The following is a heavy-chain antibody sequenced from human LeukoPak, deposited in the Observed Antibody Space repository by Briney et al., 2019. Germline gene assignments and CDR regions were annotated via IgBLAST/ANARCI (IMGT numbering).Heavy chain of an antibody. CDR3: ARVHDSSGYYWYFDL. CDR1: GYKFNTYW. J-gene: IGHJ2*01. D-gene: IGHD3-22*01. CDR2: IYPGDSDP. V-gene: IGHV5-51*01. Sequence: GESLQISCKGSGYKFNTYWIAWVRQMPGKGLEWMGIIYPGDSDPRYRPSFQGQVTMSADKSISTAYLQWNSLKASDTAMYYCARVHDSSGYYWYFDLWGRGTLVTVSS.